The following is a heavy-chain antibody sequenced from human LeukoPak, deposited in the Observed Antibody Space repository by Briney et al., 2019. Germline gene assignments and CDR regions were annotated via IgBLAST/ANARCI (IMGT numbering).Heavy chain of an antibody. CDR3: ARVPYYYDSSGYYKIDAFDI. CDR1: GYTFTSYG. D-gene: IGHD3-22*01. J-gene: IGHJ3*02. CDR2: ISAYNGNT. V-gene: IGHV1-18*01. Sequence: GASVKVSCKASGYTFTSYGISWVRQAPGQGLEWMGWISAYNGNTNYAQKLQGRVTMTTDTSTSTAYMELSSLRSEDTAVYYCARVPYYYDSSGYYKIDAFDIWGQGTMVTVSS.